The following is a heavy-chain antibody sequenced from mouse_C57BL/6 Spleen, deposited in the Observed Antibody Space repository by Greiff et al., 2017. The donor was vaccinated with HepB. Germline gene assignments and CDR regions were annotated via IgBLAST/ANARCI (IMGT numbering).Heavy chain of an antibody. J-gene: IGHJ4*01. V-gene: IGHV1-80*01. CDR2: IYPGDGDT. CDR3: ARFYYGSSSYAMDY. Sequence: VQLQQSGAELVKPGASVKISCKASGYAFSSYWMNWVKQRPGKGLEWIGQIYPGDGDTNYNGKFKGKATLTADKSSSTAYMQLSSLTSEDSAVYFCARFYYGSSSYAMDYWGQGTSVTVSS. CDR1: GYAFSSYW. D-gene: IGHD1-1*01.